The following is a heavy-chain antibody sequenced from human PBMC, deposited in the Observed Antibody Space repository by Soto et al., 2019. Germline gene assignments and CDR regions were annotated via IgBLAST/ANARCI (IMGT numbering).Heavy chain of an antibody. V-gene: IGHV1-69*06. J-gene: IGHJ4*02. CDR3: AIVLLLDLWPYFDY. CDR2: IIPIFGTT. D-gene: IGHD3-10*01. Sequence: GASVKVSCKASGGTFSDYAISWIRLAPGQGLEWMGGIIPIFGTTNYEQKFQGRVTITADKSTSTAYMDLSSLRSEDTAVYYCAIVLLLDLWPYFDYWGQGTLVTVSS. CDR1: GGTFSDYA.